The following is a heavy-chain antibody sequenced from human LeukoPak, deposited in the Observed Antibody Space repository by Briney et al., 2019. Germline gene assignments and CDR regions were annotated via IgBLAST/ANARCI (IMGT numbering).Heavy chain of an antibody. V-gene: IGHV3-30*18. CDR3: AKGIYYDSRWPNYYYGMDV. CDR1: GYTFSGYG. J-gene: IGHJ6*02. Sequence: GRCVRLSCAASGYTFSGYGMHWVRQAPGKGLEWVAVISYDGSNKYYADSVKGRFTISRDNSKNTLYLQMNSLRAEDTAVYYCAKGIYYDSRWPNYYYGMDVWGQGTTVTVSS. CDR2: ISYDGSNK. D-gene: IGHD3-22*01.